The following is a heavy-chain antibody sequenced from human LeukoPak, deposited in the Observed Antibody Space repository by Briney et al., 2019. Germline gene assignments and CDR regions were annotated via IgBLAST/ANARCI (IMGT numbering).Heavy chain of an antibody. CDR3: ASSHTTYADCEPPDY. CDR1: GYTLTGYY. D-gene: IGHD4-17*01. V-gene: IGHV1-2*02. Sequence: SVKVSCKASGYTLTGYYMHWVRQAPGQGLEWMGWINPNSGGTKYAQKFQGRVTMTRDTSITTAYMELSRLRSDDTAVYYCASSHTTYADCEPPDYWGQGTLVTVSS. J-gene: IGHJ4*02. CDR2: INPNSGGT.